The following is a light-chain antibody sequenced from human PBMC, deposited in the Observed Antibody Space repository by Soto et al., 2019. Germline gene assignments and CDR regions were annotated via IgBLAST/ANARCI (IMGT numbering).Light chain of an antibody. CDR1: QAVNTR. V-gene: IGKV3-20*01. J-gene: IGKJ2*01. CDR3: QQYGTFPFS. Sequence: EIVLTQSPATLSSFPGDRVTLSCRASQAVNTRLAWYQHKPGQAPRLLIYHASDRAIGIPDRFSGSGSGTDFTLTITRLEPKDFALFYCQQYGTFPFSFGQGTKLEIK. CDR2: HAS.